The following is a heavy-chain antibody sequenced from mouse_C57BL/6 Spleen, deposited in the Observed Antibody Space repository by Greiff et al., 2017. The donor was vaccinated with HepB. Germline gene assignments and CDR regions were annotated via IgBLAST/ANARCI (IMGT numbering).Heavy chain of an antibody. CDR1: GYTFTGYW. V-gene: IGHV1-9*01. Sequence: QVQLKQSGAELMKPGASVKLSCKATGYTFTGYWIEWVKQRPGHGLEWIGEILPGSGSTNYNEKFKGKATFTADTSSNTAYMQLSSLTTEDSAIYYCARVGYYDYEEGVFAYWGQGTLVTVSA. J-gene: IGHJ3*01. CDR2: ILPGSGST. D-gene: IGHD2-4*01. CDR3: ARVGYYDYEEGVFAY.